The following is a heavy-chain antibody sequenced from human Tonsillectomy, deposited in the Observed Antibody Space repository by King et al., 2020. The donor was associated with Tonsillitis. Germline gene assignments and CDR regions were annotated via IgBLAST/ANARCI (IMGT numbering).Heavy chain of an antibody. CDR1: GLTFNNYA. Sequence: VQLVESGGGLVQPGGSLRLSCTASGLTFNNYAMTWVRQAPGKGLEWVSIISSSGDNTYYADSVKGRFTVSRDNSRDTLFLQMNSLRAADTAMYYCVRGESTSWYYPTYFDYWGLGTLVTVSS. V-gene: IGHV3-23*04. D-gene: IGHD2-2*01. J-gene: IGHJ4*02. CDR3: VRGESTSWYYPTYFDY. CDR2: ISSSGDNT.